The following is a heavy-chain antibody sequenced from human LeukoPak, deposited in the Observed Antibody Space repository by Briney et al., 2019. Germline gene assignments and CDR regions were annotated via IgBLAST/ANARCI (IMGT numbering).Heavy chain of an antibody. J-gene: IGHJ4*01. Sequence: PGGSLRLSCEVSGFTFTDYWMNWVRQAPGKGPEWVASIRQDGSKKTYVDSVKGRFTISRDNTKNSLSLQLNGLRAEDTAVYYCARDGTAAGLYFDLWGQGTLVTVSS. CDR3: ARDGTAAGLYFDL. D-gene: IGHD6-13*01. CDR2: IRQDGSKK. CDR1: GFTFTDYW. V-gene: IGHV3-7*01.